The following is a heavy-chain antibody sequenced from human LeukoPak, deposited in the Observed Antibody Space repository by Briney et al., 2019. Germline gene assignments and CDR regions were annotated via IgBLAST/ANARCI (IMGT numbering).Heavy chain of an antibody. CDR2: IIPILGIA. J-gene: IGHJ4*02. V-gene: IGHV1-69*04. CDR1: GGTFSSYA. D-gene: IGHD3-22*01. Sequence: GASVKVSCTASGGTFSSYAISWVRQAPGQGLEWMGRIIPILGIANYAQKFQGRVTITADKSTSTAYMELSSLRSEDTAVYYCARGYYYDSSGYGYWGQGTLVTVSS. CDR3: ARGYYYDSSGYGY.